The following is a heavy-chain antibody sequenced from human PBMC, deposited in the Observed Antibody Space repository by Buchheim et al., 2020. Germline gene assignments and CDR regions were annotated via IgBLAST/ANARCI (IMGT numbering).Heavy chain of an antibody. V-gene: IGHV3-48*03. CDR1: GLTFSSYE. D-gene: IGHD7-27*01. Sequence: EVHLVESGGGLVQPGRSLRLSCAVSGLTFSSYEMHWVRQAPGKGLEWLSYITSSGGTTHYADSVKGRFTISRDNSRNSLYLQMNSLRAEDTVVYYYARDQLGSDMPFDYWGQGT. J-gene: IGHJ4*02. CDR3: ARDQLGSDMPFDY. CDR2: ITSSGGTT.